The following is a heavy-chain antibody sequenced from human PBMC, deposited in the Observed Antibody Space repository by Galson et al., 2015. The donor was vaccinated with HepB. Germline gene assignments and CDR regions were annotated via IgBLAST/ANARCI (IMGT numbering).Heavy chain of an antibody. V-gene: IGHV3-53*01. CDR1: GFTVSSNY. Sequence: SLRLSCAASGFTVSSNYMSWVRQAPGKGLEWVSVIYSGGSTYYADSVKGRFTISRDNSKNTLYLQMNSLRAEDTAVYYCAREAVTTTPGDDYWGQGTLVTVSS. J-gene: IGHJ4*02. CDR2: IYSGGST. D-gene: IGHD4-11*01. CDR3: AREAVTTTPGDDY.